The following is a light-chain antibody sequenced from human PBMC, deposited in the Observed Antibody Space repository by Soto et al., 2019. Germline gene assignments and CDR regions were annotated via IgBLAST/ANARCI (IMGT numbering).Light chain of an antibody. CDR1: QGISSY. V-gene: IGKV1-8*01. J-gene: IGKJ4*01. CDR2: AAA. CDR3: LQDYNYPLT. Sequence: AIRMTQSPSSFSASTGDRVTITCRASQGISSYLAWYQQKPGKAPKLLIYAAATLQRGAPSRFSGSGSGTDFTLTISSLQPEDFATYYCLQDYNYPLTFGGGTKVEIK.